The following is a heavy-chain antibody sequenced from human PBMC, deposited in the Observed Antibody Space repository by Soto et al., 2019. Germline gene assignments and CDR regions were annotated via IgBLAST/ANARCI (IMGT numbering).Heavy chain of an antibody. Sequence: GGSLRLSCAASGFTFSSYAMSWVRQAPGKGLEWVSAISGSGGSTYYADSVKGRFTISRDNSKNTLYLQMNSLRAEDTAVYYCAKDLCRYYYDSSGYCGFDYWGQGTLVTVSS. J-gene: IGHJ4*02. CDR1: GFTFSSYA. D-gene: IGHD3-22*01. V-gene: IGHV3-23*01. CDR3: AKDLCRYYYDSSGYCGFDY. CDR2: ISGSGGST.